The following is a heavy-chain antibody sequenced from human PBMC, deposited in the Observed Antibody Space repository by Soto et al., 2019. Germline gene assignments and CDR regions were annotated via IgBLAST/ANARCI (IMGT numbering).Heavy chain of an antibody. J-gene: IGHJ4*02. CDR2: IYDTGRT. CDR3: AREFTAFDY. CDR1: GGSISSYY. V-gene: IGHV4-4*08. Sequence: SETLSLTCTVSGGSISSYYWSWIRQPPGKGLEWIGCIYDTGRTYYNPSLRSRVTISVDTSKNQFSLKLSSMTAADSAVYYCAREFTAFDYWGQGTLVTVSS.